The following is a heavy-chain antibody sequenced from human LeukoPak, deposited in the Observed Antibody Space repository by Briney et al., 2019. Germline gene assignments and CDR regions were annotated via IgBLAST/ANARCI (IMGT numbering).Heavy chain of an antibody. CDR1: GFTFASYA. J-gene: IGHJ4*02. CDR3: AREYTSGWYVVDY. D-gene: IGHD6-19*01. V-gene: IGHV3-23*01. CDR2: ISDGGGST. Sequence: PGGSLRLPCAASGFTFASYAMSWVRQAPGKGLQWVSAISDGGGSTYYADPVKGRFTISRDNSKNTLYLQMSGLRAEDTALYYCAREYTSGWYVVDYWGQGTLVTVSS.